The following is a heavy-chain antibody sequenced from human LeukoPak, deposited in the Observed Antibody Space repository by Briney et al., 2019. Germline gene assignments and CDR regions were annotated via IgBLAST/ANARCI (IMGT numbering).Heavy chain of an antibody. Sequence: SETLSLTCTVSGGSISSYYWSWIRQPPGKGLEWIGYIYYSGSTNYNPSLKSRVTISVDTSKNQFSLKLSSVTAADTAVYYCARDYYDSSGYYYFDYWGQGTLVTVSS. CDR3: ARDYYDSSGYYYFDY. CDR1: GGSISSYY. CDR2: IYYSGST. V-gene: IGHV4-59*12. J-gene: IGHJ4*02. D-gene: IGHD3-22*01.